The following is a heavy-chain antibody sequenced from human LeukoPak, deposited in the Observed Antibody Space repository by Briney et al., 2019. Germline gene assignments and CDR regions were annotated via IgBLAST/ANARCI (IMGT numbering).Heavy chain of an antibody. J-gene: IGHJ4*02. Sequence: GGSLRLSCAASGFTFSSYGMHWVRQAPGKGLEWVAVIWYDGSNKYYADSVKGRFTISRDNSKNTLYLQMNSLRAEDTAVYYCARDFRDYYDSSGYCDYWGQGTLVTVSS. D-gene: IGHD3-22*01. CDR1: GFTFSSYG. CDR3: ARDFRDYYDSSGYCDY. V-gene: IGHV3-33*01. CDR2: IWYDGSNK.